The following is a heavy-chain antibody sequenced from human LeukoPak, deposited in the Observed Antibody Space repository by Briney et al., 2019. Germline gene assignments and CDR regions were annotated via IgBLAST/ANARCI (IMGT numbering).Heavy chain of an antibody. Sequence: SETLSLTCTVSGGSISSYYWSWIRQPPGKGLEWIGYFYYSGSTNYNPSLKSRSTISVDTSKNQFSLKLSPVTAADTAVYYCAGGRCGRYGGGRGGGAWDSWGEGAMVTVSS. J-gene: IGHJ3*02. CDR1: GGSISSYY. CDR2: FYYSGST. CDR3: AGGRCGRYGGGRGGGAWDS. D-gene: IGHD1-26*01. V-gene: IGHV4-59*08.